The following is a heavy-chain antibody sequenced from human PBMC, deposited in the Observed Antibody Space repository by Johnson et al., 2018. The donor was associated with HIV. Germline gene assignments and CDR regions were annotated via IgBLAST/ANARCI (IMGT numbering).Heavy chain of an antibody. J-gene: IGHJ3*02. CDR1: GITVSSNY. CDR2: IFSVGNA. Sequence: VQLVESGGGLVQPGGSLRLSCAASGITVSSNYMSWVRQAPGKGLEWVSVIFSVGNAYYADSVKGRFTISRDNSKSALFLQMNSLRAEDTAVYYCAKSPGKDYGGNSGAFDIWGQGTMVTVSS. D-gene: IGHD4-23*01. V-gene: IGHV3-66*01. CDR3: AKSPGKDYGGNSGAFDI.